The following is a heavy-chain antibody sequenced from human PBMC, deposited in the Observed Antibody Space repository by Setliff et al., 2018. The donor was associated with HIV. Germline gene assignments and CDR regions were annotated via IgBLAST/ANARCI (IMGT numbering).Heavy chain of an antibody. CDR1: GVSVSSGGYY. V-gene: IGHV4-31*03. CDR2: VHHTGTT. J-gene: IGHJ1*01. Sequence: PSETLSLTCTVSGVSVSSGGYYWSWIRQHPGKGLEWIGDVHHTGTTYLNPSLKSRITISVDTSKNQFSLKLGFVTAADTAVYHCARGESSTWDLAEHFQHWGHGNLVTVSS. CDR3: ARGESSTWDLAEHFQH. D-gene: IGHD2-2*01.